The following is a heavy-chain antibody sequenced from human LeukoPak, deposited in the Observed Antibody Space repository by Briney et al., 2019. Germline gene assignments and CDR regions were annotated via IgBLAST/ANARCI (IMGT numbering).Heavy chain of an antibody. CDR2: TIPIFSTA. V-gene: IGHV1-69*13. J-gene: IGHJ4*02. CDR1: GGTFSSYA. CDR3: ARGPFSSGWYAKQFDY. Sequence: SVKVSCKASGGTFSSYAISWVRQAPGQGLEWMGGTIPIFSTANYAQKFQGRVTITADESTSTAYMELSSLRSEDTAVYYCARGPFSSGWYAKQFDYWGQGTLVTVSS. D-gene: IGHD6-19*01.